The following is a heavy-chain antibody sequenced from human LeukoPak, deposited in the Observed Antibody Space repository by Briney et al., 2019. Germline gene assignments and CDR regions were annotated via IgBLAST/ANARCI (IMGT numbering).Heavy chain of an antibody. CDR2: ISAYNGNT. J-gene: IGHJ4*02. Sequence: ASVKVSCKASGYTFTSYGISWVRQAPGQGLEWMGWISAYNGNTNYAQKLQGRVTMTTDTSTSTAYMELRSLRSDDTAMYYCARDLEYYYDSSGYFDYWGQGTLVTVSS. CDR1: GYTFTSYG. CDR3: ARDLEYYYDSSGYFDY. V-gene: IGHV1-18*01. D-gene: IGHD3-22*01.